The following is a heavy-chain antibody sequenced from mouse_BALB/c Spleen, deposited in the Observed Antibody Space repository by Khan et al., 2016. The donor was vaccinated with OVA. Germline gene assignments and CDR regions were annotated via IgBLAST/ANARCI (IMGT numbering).Heavy chain of an antibody. Sequence: VQLQQSGTVLARPGASVKMSCKASGYTFTSYWIHWIKQRPGQGLEWIGDIYPGNTDTNYNQKFKGKAKLTAVTSTSTAYMELSSLTNEDSAVYYCTRRNWDFAWFAYWGQGTLVTVSA. J-gene: IGHJ3*01. CDR3: TRRNWDFAWFAY. CDR1: GYTFTSYW. D-gene: IGHD4-1*01. V-gene: IGHV1-5*01. CDR2: IYPGNTDT.